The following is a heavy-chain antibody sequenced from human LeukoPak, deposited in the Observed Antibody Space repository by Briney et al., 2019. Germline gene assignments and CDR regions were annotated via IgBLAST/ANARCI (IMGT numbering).Heavy chain of an antibody. J-gene: IGHJ3*02. CDR2: FDPEDGET. CDR1: GYTLTELS. D-gene: IGHD1-1*01. CDR3: ATDPGAGTTAFLAFDI. V-gene: IGHV1-24*01. Sequence: ASVKVSCKVSGYTLTELSMHWVRQAPGKGLGWMGGFDPEDGETIYAQKFQGRVTMTGDTSTDTAYMELSSLRSEDTAVYYCATDPGAGTTAFLAFDIWGQGTMVTVSS.